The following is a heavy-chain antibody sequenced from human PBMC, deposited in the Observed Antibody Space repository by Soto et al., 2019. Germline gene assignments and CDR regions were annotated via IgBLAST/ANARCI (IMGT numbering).Heavy chain of an antibody. D-gene: IGHD6-19*01. CDR1: GYTFTSYY. Sequence: ASVKVSCKASGYTFTSYYMHWVRQAPGQGLEWMGIINPSGGSTSYAQKFQGRVTMTRDTSTSTVYMELSSLRSEDTAVYYCARTRAVAGYYYYGMDVWGHGTTVTVSS. J-gene: IGHJ6*02. CDR3: ARTRAVAGYYYYGMDV. CDR2: INPSGGST. V-gene: IGHV1-46*01.